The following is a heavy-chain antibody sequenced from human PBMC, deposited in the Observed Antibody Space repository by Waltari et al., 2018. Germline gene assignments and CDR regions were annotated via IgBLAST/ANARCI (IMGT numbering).Heavy chain of an antibody. CDR1: GGTFSCYA. CDR3: AREYYDSSGYYLNWFDP. D-gene: IGHD3-22*01. J-gene: IGHJ5*02. V-gene: IGHV1-69*01. CDR2: IIPIFGTA. Sequence: QVQLVQSGAEVKKPGSSVKVSCKASGGTFSCYATSWVRQAPGQGLEWMGGIIPIFGTANYAQKFQGRVTITADESTSTAYMELSSLRSEDTAVYYCAREYYDSSGYYLNWFDPWGQGTLVTVSS.